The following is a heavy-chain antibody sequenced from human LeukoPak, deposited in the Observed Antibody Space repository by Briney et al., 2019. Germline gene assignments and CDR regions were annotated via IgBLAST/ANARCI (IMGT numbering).Heavy chain of an antibody. CDR2: MNPNSGNT. J-gene: IGHJ4*02. Sequence: ASVKVSCKASGYTFTSYDINWVRQATGQGLEWVGWMNPNSGNTGSAQKFQGRVSMTRDTSISTAYMELSSLRSEDTAICYCARAAGDLDYWGQGTLVTVSS. V-gene: IGHV1-8*01. CDR3: ARAAGDLDY. CDR1: GYTFTSYD.